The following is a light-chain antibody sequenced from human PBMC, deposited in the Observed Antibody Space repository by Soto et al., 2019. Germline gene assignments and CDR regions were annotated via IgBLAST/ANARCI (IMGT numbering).Light chain of an antibody. Sequence: ETVMTQSPATLSVSPGESATLSCRASHSVGSTLAWYQQKPGQAPRLLMYDTSTRATGTPARFSGSGSGTEFTLTISSLQSDYFAVYFCQHYSNWPWTVGQGTKVEIK. CDR1: HSVGST. CDR3: QHYSNWPWT. J-gene: IGKJ1*01. V-gene: IGKV3-15*01. CDR2: DTS.